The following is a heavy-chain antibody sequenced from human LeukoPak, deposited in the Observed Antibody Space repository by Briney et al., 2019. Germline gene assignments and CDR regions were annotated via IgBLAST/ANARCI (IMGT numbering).Heavy chain of an antibody. CDR1: GGSISSYY. V-gene: IGHV4-59*08. J-gene: IGHJ4*02. CDR2: IYYSGST. D-gene: IGHD6-13*01. Sequence: SETLSLTCTVSGGSISSYYWSWIRQPPGKGLEWIGYIYYSGSTNYNPSLKSRVTISVDTSKNQFSLKLSSVTAADTAVYYCARHDPYSSSWYNFDYWGQGTLVTVSS. CDR3: ARHDPYSSSWYNFDY.